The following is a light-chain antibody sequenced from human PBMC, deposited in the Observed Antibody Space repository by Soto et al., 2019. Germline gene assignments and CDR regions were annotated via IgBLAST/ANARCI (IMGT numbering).Light chain of an antibody. Sequence: NFMLTQPHSVSASPGKTVTISCTRNSGNIADNFVQWYQQRPGSSPTTVIYEDTERPSGVPDRFSGSIDSSSNSASLTISGLRTEDEADYYCQSYNSSSQMFGGGTKLTVL. CDR1: SGNIADNF. V-gene: IGLV6-57*01. CDR2: EDT. CDR3: QSYNSSSQM. J-gene: IGLJ3*02.